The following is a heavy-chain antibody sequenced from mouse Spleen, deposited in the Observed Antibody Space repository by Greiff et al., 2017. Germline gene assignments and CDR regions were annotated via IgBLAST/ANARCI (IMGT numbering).Heavy chain of an antibody. J-gene: IGHJ4*01. CDR3: ARRITTVVANYYAMDY. CDR2: ISSGSSTI. V-gene: IGHV5-17*01. CDR1: GFTFSDYG. Sequence: EVKLVESGGGLVKPGGSLKLSCAASGFTFSDYGMHWVRQAPEKGLEWVAYISSGSSTIYYADTVKGRFTISRDNAKNTLFLQMTSLRSEDTAMYYCARRITTVVANYYAMDYWGQGTSVTVSS. D-gene: IGHD1-1*01.